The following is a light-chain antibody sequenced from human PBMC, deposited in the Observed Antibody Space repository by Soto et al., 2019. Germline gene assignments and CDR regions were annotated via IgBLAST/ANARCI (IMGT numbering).Light chain of an antibody. CDR2: DVS. CDR1: SSDVGGYNY. J-gene: IGLJ2*01. CDR3: NSYTSSSTHVV. Sequence: QSALTQPATVSGSPGQSITISCAGTSSDVGGYNYVSWYQHHPGKAPKLMIYDVSNRPSGVSNRFSGFKSGNTASLTISGLQAEDEADYYCNSYTSSSTHVVFGRGTKLTVL. V-gene: IGLV2-14*03.